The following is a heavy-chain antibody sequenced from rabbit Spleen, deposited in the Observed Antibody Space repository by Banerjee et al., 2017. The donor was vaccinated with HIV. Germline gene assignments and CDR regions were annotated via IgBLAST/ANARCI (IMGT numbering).Heavy chain of an antibody. Sequence: QEQLEESAGGLVQPGGSLKLSCKASGFTLSSYYMNWVRQAPGKGLEWIASIYTGDGRTYYASWAKDRFTISKTSSTTVTLQVTSLTAADTATYFCARDLAGVIGWNFGLWGQGTLVTVS. D-gene: IGHD4-1*01. J-gene: IGHJ3*01. V-gene: IGHV1S45*01. CDR2: IYTGDGRT. CDR1: GFTLSSYYM. CDR3: ARDLAGVIGWNFGL.